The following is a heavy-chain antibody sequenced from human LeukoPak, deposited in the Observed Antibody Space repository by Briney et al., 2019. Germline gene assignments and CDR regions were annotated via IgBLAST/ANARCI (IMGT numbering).Heavy chain of an antibody. CDR3: ASDMSYSGYYIDY. Sequence: PGRSLRLSCAASGFTFSSYAMHWVRQAPGKGLELVALISYDGSNKYYADSVKGRFTISRDNSKNTLFLQMNSLRAEDTAVYYCASDMSYSGYYIDYWGQGTLVTVSS. CDR2: ISYDGSNK. D-gene: IGHD3-3*01. CDR1: GFTFSSYA. V-gene: IGHV3-30-3*01. J-gene: IGHJ4*02.